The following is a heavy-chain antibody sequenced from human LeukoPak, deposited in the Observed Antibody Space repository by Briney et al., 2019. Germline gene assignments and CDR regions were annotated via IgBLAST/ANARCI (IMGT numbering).Heavy chain of an antibody. Sequence: GGSLRLSCAASGFTFSDYYMSWIRQAPGKGLEWVSYISSSGSTIYYADSVKGRFTISRDNAKNSLYLQMNSLRAEDTAVYYCARDPQYYYGSGSSPLSLRVAQSDYYYGMDVWGQGTTVTVSS. D-gene: IGHD3-10*01. J-gene: IGHJ6*02. CDR2: ISSSGSTI. CDR1: GFTFSDYY. V-gene: IGHV3-11*01. CDR3: ARDPQYYYGSGSSPLSLRVAQSDYYYGMDV.